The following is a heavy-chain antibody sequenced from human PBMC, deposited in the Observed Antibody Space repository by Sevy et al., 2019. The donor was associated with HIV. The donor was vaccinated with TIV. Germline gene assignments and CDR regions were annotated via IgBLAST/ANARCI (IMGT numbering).Heavy chain of an antibody. J-gene: IGHJ3*02. Sequence: SETLSLTCTVSGGSINSDHWNWIRQPPGKGLEWIGYVYYTGGTNYNPSLKNRVTISVDRTKNQFALKLTSVSAADTAGYYCARRNDFAIWGQGTMVTVSS. CDR3: ARRNDFAI. CDR2: VYYTGGT. V-gene: IGHV4-59*08. CDR1: GGSINSDH.